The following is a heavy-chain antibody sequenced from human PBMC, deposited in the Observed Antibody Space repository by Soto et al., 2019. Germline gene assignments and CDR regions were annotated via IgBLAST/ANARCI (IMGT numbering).Heavy chain of an antibody. CDR3: AREGLTGTIGLYYYYGMDV. J-gene: IGHJ6*02. D-gene: IGHD1-7*01. V-gene: IGHV4-59*01. Sequence: QVQLQESGPGLVKPSETLSLTCTVSGGSISSYYWSWIRQPPGNGLEWIGDIYYSGSTNYNPSLQSRVTISVDTSKNQFSLKLSSVTAADTAVYYCAREGLTGTIGLYYYYGMDVWGQGTTVTVSS. CDR2: IYYSGST. CDR1: GGSISSYY.